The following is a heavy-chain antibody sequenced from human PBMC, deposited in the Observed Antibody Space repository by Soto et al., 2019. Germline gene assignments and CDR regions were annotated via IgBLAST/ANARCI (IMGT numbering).Heavy chain of an antibody. CDR1: GFTFSNAW. V-gene: IGHV3-15*01. CDR2: IKSKTDGGTT. D-gene: IGHD4-4*01. CDR3: TTGIATTSYYYYYMDV. J-gene: IGHJ6*03. Sequence: GGSLRLSCAASGFTFSNAWMSWVRQAPGKGLEWVGRIKSKTDGGTTDYAAPVKGRFTISRDDSKNTLYLQMNSLKTEDTAVYYCTTGIATTSYYYYYMDVWGKGTTVTVSS.